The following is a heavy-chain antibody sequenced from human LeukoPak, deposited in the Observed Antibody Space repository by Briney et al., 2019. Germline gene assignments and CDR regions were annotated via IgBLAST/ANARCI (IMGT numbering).Heavy chain of an antibody. D-gene: IGHD5-18*01. CDR3: ARAGYSMDTEYFQH. Sequence: SGGSLRLSCAASGFTFSSYEMNWVRQAPGKGLEWVSYISNSGTDIYYADSVKGRFTISRDNAKSSLYLQMNSLRAEDTAVYYCARAGYSMDTEYFQHWGQGTLVTVSS. CDR1: GFTFSSYE. V-gene: IGHV3-48*03. CDR2: ISNSGTDI. J-gene: IGHJ1*01.